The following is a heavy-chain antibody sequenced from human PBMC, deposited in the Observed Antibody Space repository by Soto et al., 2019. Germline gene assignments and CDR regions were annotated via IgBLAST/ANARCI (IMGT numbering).Heavy chain of an antibody. CDR2: IGYRTTDT. J-gene: IGHJ4*02. Sequence: EVLLLQSGGGLAQPGESLTLSCATSGFILSRHAMSWVRQAPGKGLDWVSVIGYRTTDTYYADSVKGRFTISRDESKKTVYLQMTNLRVEDTAVYYCAEDRGGGWVIDYWGEGTLVTVCS. D-gene: IGHD6-19*01. V-gene: IGHV3-23*01. CDR1: GFILSRHA. CDR3: AEDRGGGWVIDY.